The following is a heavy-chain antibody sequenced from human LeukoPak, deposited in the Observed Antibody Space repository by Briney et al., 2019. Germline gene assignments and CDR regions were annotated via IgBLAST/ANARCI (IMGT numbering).Heavy chain of an antibody. D-gene: IGHD2-15*01. J-gene: IGHJ6*02. Sequence: GASVKVSCKASGYTFTTYGISWVRQAPGQGLEWMGWISTYNSNTNSAQKLQDRVTMTTDTSTSTAYMELRSLRSDDTAVYYCAREGTYCSGGSCYWSSYYYYGMDVWGQGTTVTVSS. CDR3: AREGTYCSGGSCYWSSYYYYGMDV. CDR1: GYTFTTYG. V-gene: IGHV1-18*01. CDR2: ISTYNSNT.